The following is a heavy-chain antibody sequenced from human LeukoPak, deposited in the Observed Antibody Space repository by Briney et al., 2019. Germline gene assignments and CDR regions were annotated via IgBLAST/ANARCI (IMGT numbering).Heavy chain of an antibody. CDR2: INHSGST. D-gene: IGHD6-13*01. V-gene: IGHV4-34*01. CDR3: ATRSVASWYPLDD. Sequence: PSETLSPTCAVYGGSFSGYYWSWVRQPPGKGLEWIGEINHSGSTDYNPSLKSRMTMSLDTSKNQFSLRLSSVTAANTAVYYCATRSVASWYPLDDWGQGTLVTAS. J-gene: IGHJ4*02. CDR1: GGSFSGYY.